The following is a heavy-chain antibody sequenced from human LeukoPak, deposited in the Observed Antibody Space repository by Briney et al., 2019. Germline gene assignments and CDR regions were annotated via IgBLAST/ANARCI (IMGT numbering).Heavy chain of an antibody. CDR1: RFTFSSYS. D-gene: IGHD1/OR15-1a*01. CDR3: ARTRSTNKYIDY. CDR2: ISSSSSYI. Sequence: GGPLRLSCTASRFTFSSYSMNWVRQAPGKGLEWVSSISSSSSYIYYADSVKGRFTISRDNAKNSLYLQMNSLRAEDTAVYYCARTRSTNKYIDYWGQGTLVTVSS. J-gene: IGHJ4*02. V-gene: IGHV3-21*01.